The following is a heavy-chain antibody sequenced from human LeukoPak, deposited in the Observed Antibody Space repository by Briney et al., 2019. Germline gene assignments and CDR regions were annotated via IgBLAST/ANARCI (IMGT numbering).Heavy chain of an antibody. J-gene: IGHJ4*02. CDR3: ARGGGSGWFNYFDF. D-gene: IGHD6-19*01. Sequence: GGSLRLSCAASGFTFNNFAMSWVRQAPGKGLEWVSSISGSGGSTYYTDSVKGRFTISRDNSKNTLYLQMNSLRAEDTAVYFGARGGGSGWFNYFDFWGQGTLVTVSS. CDR1: GFTFNNFA. V-gene: IGHV3-23*01. CDR2: ISGSGGST.